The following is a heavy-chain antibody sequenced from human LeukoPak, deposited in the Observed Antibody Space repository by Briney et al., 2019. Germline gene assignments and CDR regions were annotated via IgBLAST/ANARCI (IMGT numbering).Heavy chain of an antibody. CDR1: GFTFSSYT. J-gene: IGHJ3*02. D-gene: IGHD6-19*01. V-gene: IGHV3-21*01. Sequence: GGSLRLSCAASGFTFSSYTMNWVRQAPGKGLEWVSSISSSSSDRHYADSVKGRFTISRDNAKNSLDLQMKSLRAEDTAVYYCARDLKVEWLVSGAFDIWGQGTMVTVSS. CDR3: ARDLKVEWLVSGAFDI. CDR2: ISSSSSDR.